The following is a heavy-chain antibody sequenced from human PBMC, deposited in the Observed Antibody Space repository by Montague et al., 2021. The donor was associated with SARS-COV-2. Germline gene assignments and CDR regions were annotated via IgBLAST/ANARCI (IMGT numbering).Heavy chain of an antibody. D-gene: IGHD6-13*01. J-gene: IGHJ4*02. V-gene: IGHV4-39*01. CDR1: GVSISSSNYY. Sequence: SETLSLTCSVSGVSISSSNYYWGWVRQPPGKGLEWIGSVYYSRGTNYNPSRESRVTIAVYTSKNQFCLRLLSATAADTAVYYCGRVISSWWAVGYWGQGILVTISS. CDR3: GRVISSWWAVGY. CDR2: VYYSRGT.